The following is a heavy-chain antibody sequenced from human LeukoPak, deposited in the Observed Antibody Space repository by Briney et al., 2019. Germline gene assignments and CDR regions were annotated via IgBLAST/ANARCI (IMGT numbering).Heavy chain of an antibody. CDR1: GFTFSSYA. D-gene: IGHD4-11*01. V-gene: IGHV4-31*02. CDR3: ARGHSNYGWVDY. J-gene: IGHJ4*02. CDR2: IYYSGST. Sequence: LRLSCAASGFTFSSYAMSWVRQAPGKGLEWIGYIYYSGSTYYNPSLKSRVTISVDTSKNQFSLKLSSVTAADTAVYYCARGHSNYGWVDYWGQGTLVTVSS.